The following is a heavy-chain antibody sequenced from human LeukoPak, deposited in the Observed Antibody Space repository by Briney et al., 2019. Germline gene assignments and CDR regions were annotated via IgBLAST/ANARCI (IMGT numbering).Heavy chain of an antibody. CDR3: ARTGLDCSGGSCYSSSDY. CDR1: GYTFTSYY. D-gene: IGHD2-15*01. V-gene: IGHV1-46*01. Sequence: ASVKVSCKASGYTFTSYYMHWVRQAPGQGLEWMGIINPSGGSTSYAQKFQGRVTMTRDMSTSTVYMELSSLRSEDTAVYYCARTGLDCSGGSCYSSSDYWGQGTLVTVSS. J-gene: IGHJ4*02. CDR2: INPSGGST.